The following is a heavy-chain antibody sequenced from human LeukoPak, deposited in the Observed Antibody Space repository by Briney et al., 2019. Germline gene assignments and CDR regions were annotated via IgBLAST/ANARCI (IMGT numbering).Heavy chain of an antibody. J-gene: IGHJ6*03. CDR1: GYSISSGYY. Sequence: SETLSLTCTVSGYSISSGYYWGWIRQPPGKGLEWIGSIYHSGSTYYNPSLRSRVTISVDTSKNQFSLKLSSVTAADTAVYYCARTAPTAITGTGDYYHYMDVWGKGTTVTVSS. CDR2: IYHSGST. CDR3: ARTAPTAITGTGDYYHYMDV. V-gene: IGHV4-38-2*02. D-gene: IGHD1-7*01.